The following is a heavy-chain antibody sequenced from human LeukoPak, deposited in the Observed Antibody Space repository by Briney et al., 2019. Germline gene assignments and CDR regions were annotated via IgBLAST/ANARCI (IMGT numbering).Heavy chain of an antibody. CDR1: GGTFSSYA. D-gene: IGHD2-15*01. V-gene: IGHV1-69*06. J-gene: IGHJ6*03. Sequence: ATVKVSCKASGGTFSSYAISWVRQAPGQGFEWMGGIIPIFGTANYAQKFQGRVTITADKSTSTAYMELSSLRSEDTAVYYCARGSVVYYYYYYMDVWGKGTTVTVSS. CDR3: ARGSVVYYYYYYMDV. CDR2: IIPIFGTA.